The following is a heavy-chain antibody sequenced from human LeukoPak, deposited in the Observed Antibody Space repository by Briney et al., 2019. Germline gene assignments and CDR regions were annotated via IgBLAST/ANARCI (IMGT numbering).Heavy chain of an antibody. J-gene: IGHJ5*02. CDR3: ARGWFDP. CDR1: GFTFSSYA. CDR2: ISYDGSNK. Sequence: QPGGSLRLSCAASGFTFSSYAMHWVRQAPGKGLEWVAVISYDGSNKYYADSVKGRFTISRDSSKNTLYLQMNSLRAEDTAVYYCARGWFDPWGQGTLVTASS. V-gene: IGHV3-30*04.